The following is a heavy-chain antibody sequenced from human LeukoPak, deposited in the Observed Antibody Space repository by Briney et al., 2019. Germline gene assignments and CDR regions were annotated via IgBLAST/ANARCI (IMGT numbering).Heavy chain of an antibody. J-gene: IGHJ3*02. CDR3: ARWRDITIFGVVIIPDAFDI. CDR1: GFTFSSYW. D-gene: IGHD3-3*01. CDR2: IKQDGSEK. V-gene: IGHV3-7*01. Sequence: GGSLRLSCAASGFTFSSYWMSWVRQAPGKGLEWVANIKQDGSEKYYVDSVKGRFTISRDNAKNSLYLQMNSLRAEDTAVYYCARWRDITIFGVVIIPDAFDIWGQGTMVTVSS.